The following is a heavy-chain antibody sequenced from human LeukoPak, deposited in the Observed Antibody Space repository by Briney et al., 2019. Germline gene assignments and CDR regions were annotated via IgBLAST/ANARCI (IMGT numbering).Heavy chain of an antibody. D-gene: IGHD3-10*01. V-gene: IGHV4-34*01. J-gene: IGHJ6*02. CDR3: ARGYMVRGVPHYYYYGMDV. CDR1: GGSFSGYY. CDR2: INHSGST. Sequence: SETLSLTCAVYGGSFSGYYWSWIRQPPGRGLEWIGEINHSGSTNYNPSLKSRVTISVDTSKNQFSLKLSSVTAADTAVYYCARGYMVRGVPHYYYYGMDVWGQGTTVTVSS.